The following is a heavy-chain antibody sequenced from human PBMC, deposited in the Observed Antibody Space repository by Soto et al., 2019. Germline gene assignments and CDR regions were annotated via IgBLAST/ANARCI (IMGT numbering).Heavy chain of an antibody. CDR1: GFTFSSYS. J-gene: IGHJ4*02. Sequence: GGSLRLSCAASGFTFSSYSMNWVRQAPGKGLKWVSSISSSSSYIYYADSVKGRFTISRDNAKNSLYLQMNSLRAEDTAVYYCARVGCSGGSCTLDYWGQGTLVTVSS. D-gene: IGHD2-15*01. V-gene: IGHV3-21*01. CDR3: ARVGCSGGSCTLDY. CDR2: ISSSSSYI.